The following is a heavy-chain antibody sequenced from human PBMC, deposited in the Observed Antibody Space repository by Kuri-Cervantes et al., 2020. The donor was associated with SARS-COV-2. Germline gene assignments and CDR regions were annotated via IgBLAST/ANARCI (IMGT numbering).Heavy chain of an antibody. V-gene: IGHV3-21*01. J-gene: IGHJ4*02. D-gene: IGHD1-1*01. CDR2: ISSSSYI. CDR3: ARGYRYNLPYFDY. CDR1: GFTFSSYA. Sequence: GESLKISCAASGFTFSSYAMSWVRQAPGKGLEWVSAISSSSYIYYADSVKGRFTISRDNAKNSLYLQMNSLRAEDTAVYYCARGYRYNLPYFDYWGQGTLVTVSS.